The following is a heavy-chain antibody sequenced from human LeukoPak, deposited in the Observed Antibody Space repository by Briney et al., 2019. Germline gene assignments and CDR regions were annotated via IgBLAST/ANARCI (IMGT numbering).Heavy chain of an antibody. J-gene: IGHJ6*03. CDR3: ARAGTYYYYHMDV. V-gene: IGHV5-51*01. D-gene: IGHD6-19*01. Sequence: GESLKISCKGSGYSFTSYWIGWVRQMPGKGLEWMGIIHPGDSDTRYSPSFQGQVTISADKSISTAYLQWSSLKASDTAIYYCARAGTYYYYHMDVWGKGTPVTVFS. CDR2: IHPGDSDT. CDR1: GYSFTSYW.